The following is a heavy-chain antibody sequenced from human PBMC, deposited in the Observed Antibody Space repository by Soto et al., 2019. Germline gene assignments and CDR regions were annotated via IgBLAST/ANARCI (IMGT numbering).Heavy chain of an antibody. J-gene: IGHJ5*02. Sequence: PSETLSLTCSLSGGAIGGYYWSWIRQPPGKALEWIGSIYYSGSTYYNPSLKSRVTISVDTSKNQFSLKLSSVTAADTAVYYCARHRAGIVVPRPQNWFDPWGQGTLVTVSS. V-gene: IGHV4-59*05. D-gene: IGHD2-15*01. CDR1: GGAIGGYY. CDR3: ARHRAGIVVPRPQNWFDP. CDR2: IYYSGST.